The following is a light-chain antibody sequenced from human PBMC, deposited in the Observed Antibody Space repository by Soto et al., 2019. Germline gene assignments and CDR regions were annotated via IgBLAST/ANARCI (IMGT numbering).Light chain of an antibody. CDR3: CSYAGINFWV. J-gene: IGLJ3*02. Sequence: QSVLTQPRSVSGSPGQSVTISCTGTSSDVGGYTYVSWYQQHPGKAPKLMIFDVSKRPSGVPNCFFGSKSGNTASLTISGLQAEDEADYYCCSYAGINFWVFGGGTNLTVL. V-gene: IGLV2-11*01. CDR2: DVS. CDR1: SSDVGGYTY.